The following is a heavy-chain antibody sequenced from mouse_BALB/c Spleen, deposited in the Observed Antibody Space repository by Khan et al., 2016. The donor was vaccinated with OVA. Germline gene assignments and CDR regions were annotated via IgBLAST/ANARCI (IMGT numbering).Heavy chain of an antibody. CDR1: GYSITSDYA. Sequence: EVQLVESGPGLVKPSQSLSLTSTVTGYSITSDYAWNWIRQFPGNKLEWMGYINYSGSTSYNPSLKSRISITRDTSKNQFFLQLNSVTTEDTATYYCARRGIYNGYSLYYAMDYWGQGTSVTVSS. J-gene: IGHJ4*01. D-gene: IGHD2-3*01. CDR2: INYSGST. CDR3: ARRGIYNGYSLYYAMDY. V-gene: IGHV3-2*02.